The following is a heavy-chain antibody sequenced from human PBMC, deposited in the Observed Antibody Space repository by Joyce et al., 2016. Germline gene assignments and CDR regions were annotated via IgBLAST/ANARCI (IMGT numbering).Heavy chain of an antibody. Sequence: QVQMQASGPGLVTPSETLSLTCSVSGGSMINQYWSWIRQPPGKGLEWIGYNYSNGITNSDPSLKSRVAMLVDTSKNQCSLSLSSVTVADTAVYYCARGGPSDAFDVWGQGTMIAVSS. CDR3: ARGGPSDAFDV. CDR1: GGSMINQY. J-gene: IGHJ3*01. V-gene: IGHV4-59*11. CDR2: NYSNGIT.